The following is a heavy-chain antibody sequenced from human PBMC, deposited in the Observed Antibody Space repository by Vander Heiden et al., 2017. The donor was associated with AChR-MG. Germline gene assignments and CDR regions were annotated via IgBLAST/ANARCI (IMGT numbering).Heavy chain of an antibody. D-gene: IGHD3-3*01. CDR3: ARVLSGSGPNDAFDI. CDR2: IWYDGSNK. CDR1: GFTFSSYG. Sequence: QVQLVESGGGVVQPGRSLRLSCAASGFTFSSYGMHWVRQAPGKGLEWVAVIWYDGSNKYYADSVKGRFTISRDNSKNTLYLQMNSLRAEDTAVYYCARVLSGSGPNDAFDIWGQGTMVTVSS. J-gene: IGHJ3*02. V-gene: IGHV3-33*01.